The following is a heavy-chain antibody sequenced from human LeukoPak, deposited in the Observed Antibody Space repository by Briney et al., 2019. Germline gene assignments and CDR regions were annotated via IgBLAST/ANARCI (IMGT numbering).Heavy chain of an antibody. CDR2: ISYDGSNK. CDR3: AKFSSSSYYYNAMDV. D-gene: IGHD6-6*01. V-gene: IGHV3-30*18. Sequence: GGSLRLSCAASGFTFSSYGMHWVRQAPGKGLEWVAVISYDGSNKYYADSVKGRFTISRDNSNNTLYLQMSSLRAEDTAVYYCAKFSSSSYYYNAMDVWGQGTTVTVAS. J-gene: IGHJ6*02. CDR1: GFTFSSYG.